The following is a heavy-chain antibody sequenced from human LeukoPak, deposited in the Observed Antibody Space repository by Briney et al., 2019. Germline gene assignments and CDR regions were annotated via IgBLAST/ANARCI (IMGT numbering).Heavy chain of an antibody. D-gene: IGHD3-22*01. J-gene: IGHJ4*02. CDR1: GYSISSDYYSSDYY. CDR2: LYHSGTT. Sequence: SETRSLTCAVSGYSISSDYYSSDYYWGWIRQPPGKGLEWIASLYHSGTTYYNPSLKSRVIISVDTSKNQFSLKLSSVTAADTAVYYCASYNSGYRFDYWGQGTLVTVSS. V-gene: IGHV4-38-2*01. CDR3: ASYNSGYRFDY.